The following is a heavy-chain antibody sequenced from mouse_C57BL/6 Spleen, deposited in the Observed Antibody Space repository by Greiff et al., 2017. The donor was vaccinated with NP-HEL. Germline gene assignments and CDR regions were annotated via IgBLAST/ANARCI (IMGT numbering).Heavy chain of an antibody. Sequence: QVQLQQSGPGLVQPSQSLSITCTVSGFSLTSYGVHWVRQSPGKGLEWLGVIWRGGSTDYNAAFMSRLSITKDNSKSQVFFKMNSLQADDTAIYYCAKEPGYGSSRTGYFDVWGTGTTVTVSS. J-gene: IGHJ1*03. D-gene: IGHD1-1*01. V-gene: IGHV2-5*01. CDR1: GFSLTSYG. CDR3: AKEPGYGSSRTGYFDV. CDR2: IWRGGST.